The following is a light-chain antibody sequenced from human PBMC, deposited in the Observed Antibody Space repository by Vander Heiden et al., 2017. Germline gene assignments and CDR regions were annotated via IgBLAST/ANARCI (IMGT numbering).Light chain of an antibody. CDR1: QSVLYSSNNKNY. CDR3: QQYYNPPLT. CDR2: WAS. V-gene: IGKV4-1*01. J-gene: IGKJ4*01. Sequence: DIVMTQSPDSLAVSLGERATINCKSSQSVLYSSNNKNYFAWYQQKPGQPPKLLIYWASTRESGVPDRFSGSGSGTDFTLTISSLQAEDVAVYYCQQYYNPPLTFGGGTKVEIQ.